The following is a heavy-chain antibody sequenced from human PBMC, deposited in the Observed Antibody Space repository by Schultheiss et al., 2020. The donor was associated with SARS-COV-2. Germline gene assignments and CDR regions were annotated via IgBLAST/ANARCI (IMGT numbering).Heavy chain of an antibody. Sequence: GESLKISCAASGFTFSSYSMNWVRQAPGKGLEWVSSISSSSSYIYYADSVKGRFTISRDNSKNTLYLQMNSLRAEDTAVYYCAKRSSSWLNYYYYYMDVWGKGTTVTVSS. J-gene: IGHJ6*03. CDR1: GFTFSSYS. V-gene: IGHV3-21*04. D-gene: IGHD6-13*01. CDR3: AKRSSSWLNYYYYYMDV. CDR2: ISSSSSYI.